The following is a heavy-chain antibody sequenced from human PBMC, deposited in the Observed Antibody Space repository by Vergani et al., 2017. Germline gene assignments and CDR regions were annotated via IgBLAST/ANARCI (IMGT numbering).Heavy chain of an antibody. D-gene: IGHD3-3*01. CDR1: GGSISSYY. J-gene: IGHJ5*02. Sequence: QVQLQESGPGLVKPSETLSLTCTVSGGSISSYYWSWIRQPAGKGLEWIGRIYTSGSTNYNPSLKCRVTMSVDTSKNQFSLKLSSVTAADTAVYYCAREAXYFWSGYYPNWFDPWGQGTLVTVSS. CDR2: IYTSGST. V-gene: IGHV4-4*07. CDR3: AREAXYFWSGYYPNWFDP.